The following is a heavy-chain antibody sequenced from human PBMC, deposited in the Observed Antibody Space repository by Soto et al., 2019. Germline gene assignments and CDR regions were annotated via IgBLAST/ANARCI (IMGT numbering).Heavy chain of an antibody. J-gene: IGHJ4*02. V-gene: IGHV3-9*01. CDR2: ISWNSGSI. D-gene: IGHD6-13*01. CDR1: GFTFDDYA. CDR3: AKEGRNGSSWTKTDY. Sequence: GGSLRLSCAASGFTFDDYAMHWVRQAPGKGLEWVSGISWNSGSIGYADSVKGRFTISRDNAKNSLYLQMNGLRAEDTALYYCAKEGRNGSSWTKTDYWGQGTLVTVSS.